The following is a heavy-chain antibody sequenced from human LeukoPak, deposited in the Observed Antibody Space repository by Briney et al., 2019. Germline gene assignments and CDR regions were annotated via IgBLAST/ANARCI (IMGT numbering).Heavy chain of an antibody. CDR2: INPNSGGT. V-gene: IGHV1-2*02. J-gene: IGHJ4*02. CDR3: ARDAAYCGGDCYFGNLDS. D-gene: IGHD2-21*02. Sequence: ASVKVSCKASGYTFTGYYMHWVRQAPGQGLEWMGWINPNSGGTNYAQKFQGRVTMTRDTSISTAYIELSRLRSDDTAVYYCARDAAYCGGDCYFGNLDSWGQGTLVTVSS. CDR1: GYTFTGYY.